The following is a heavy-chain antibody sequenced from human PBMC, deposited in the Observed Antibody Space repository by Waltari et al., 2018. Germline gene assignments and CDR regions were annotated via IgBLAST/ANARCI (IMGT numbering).Heavy chain of an antibody. CDR1: GYTFTGYA. J-gene: IGHJ4*02. CDR2: INPKNGDT. Sequence: LVQSGAEVKKPGASVKVSCKASGYTFTGYAILWVRPAPGQGLAWMGRINPKNGDTHYAQNLQGRVALTTDTSTNTAFMELQRLRSDDTAVYYCLRDSSGSHFDYWGQGTLVTVSS. CDR3: LRDSSGSHFDY. D-gene: IGHD3-22*01. V-gene: IGHV1-2*06.